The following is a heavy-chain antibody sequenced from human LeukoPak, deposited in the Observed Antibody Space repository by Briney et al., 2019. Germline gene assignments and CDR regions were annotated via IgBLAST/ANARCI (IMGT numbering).Heavy chain of an antibody. CDR2: INPASGGT. CDR1: GYTFTVSY. J-gene: IGHJ3*02. CDR3: ARDRDRIVWGRSRYDAFDI. V-gene: IGHV1-2*02. D-gene: IGHD3-16*02. Sequence: ASVKVSCTSSGYTFTVSYIYWVRQAPGPGLGWMGWINPASGGTNYAQKFQGRVTMTRDTSISTAYMELSSLRSDDTAVYYCARDRDRIVWGRSRYDAFDIWGQGTMVTVSS.